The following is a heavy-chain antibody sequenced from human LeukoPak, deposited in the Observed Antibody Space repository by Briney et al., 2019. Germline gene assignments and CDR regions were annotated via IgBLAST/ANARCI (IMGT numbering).Heavy chain of an antibody. CDR3: ASNSGWGDYFDY. J-gene: IGHJ4*02. D-gene: IGHD6-19*01. CDR2: IYYSGST. Sequence: SETLSLTCTVSGGSISSYYWSWIRQPPGKGLEWIGYIYYSGSTNYNPSLKSRVTISVDTSKNQSSLKLSSVTAADTAVYYCASNSGWGDYFDYWGQGTLVTVSS. V-gene: IGHV4-59*08. CDR1: GGSISSYY.